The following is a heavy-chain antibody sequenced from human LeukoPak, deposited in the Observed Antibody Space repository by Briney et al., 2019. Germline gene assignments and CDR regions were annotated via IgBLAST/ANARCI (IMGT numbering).Heavy chain of an antibody. CDR3: ARGRPKNRYGDYAFDY. D-gene: IGHD4-17*01. Sequence: PSETLSLTCTVSGGSISSYYWSWIRQPPGKGLEWIGEINHSGSTNYNPSLKSRVTISVDTSKNQFSLKLSSVTAADTAVYYCARGRPKNRYGDYAFDYWGQGTLVTVSS. V-gene: IGHV4-34*01. CDR2: INHSGST. J-gene: IGHJ4*02. CDR1: GGSISSYY.